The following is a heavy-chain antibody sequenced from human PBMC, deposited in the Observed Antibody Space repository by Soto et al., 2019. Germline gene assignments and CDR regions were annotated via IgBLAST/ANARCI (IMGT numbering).Heavy chain of an antibody. CDR2: IIPIFGTA. CDR3: ALYCSGGSCQIQASEYFQH. V-gene: IGHV1-69*13. CDR1: GGTFSSYA. Sequence: VASVKVSCKASGGTFSSYAISWVRQAPGQGLEWMGGIIPIFGTANYAQKFQGRVTITADESTSTAYMELSSLRSEDTAVYYCALYCSGGSCQIQASEYFQHWGQGTLVTVSS. J-gene: IGHJ1*01. D-gene: IGHD2-15*01.